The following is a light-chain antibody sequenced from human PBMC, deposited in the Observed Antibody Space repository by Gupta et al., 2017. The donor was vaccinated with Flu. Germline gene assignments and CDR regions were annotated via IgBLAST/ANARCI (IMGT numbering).Light chain of an antibody. CDR2: EES. CDR3: HQSHTTPQT. J-gene: IGKJ1*01. CDR1: QNISPY. Sequence: DIQMTQSTSSLSSSVGDRVSITCRASQNISPYLNWYQQKPGKAPKLLIYEESILQSGVPARFSGSASGTDFTLTISSLQPEYFATYYCHQSHTTPQTFGQGTKVEV. V-gene: IGKV1-39*01.